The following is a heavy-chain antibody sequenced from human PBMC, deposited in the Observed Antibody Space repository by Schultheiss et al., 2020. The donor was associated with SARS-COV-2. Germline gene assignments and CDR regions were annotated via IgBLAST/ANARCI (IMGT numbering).Heavy chain of an antibody. CDR3: AKDDGVGATLNFDY. D-gene: IGHD1-26*01. V-gene: IGHV3-9*01. CDR2: ISWNSGSI. Sequence: GGSLRLSCAASGFTFDDYAMHWVRQAPGKGLEWVSGISWNSGSIGYADSVKGRFTISRDNSKNSLYLQMNSLRAEDTAVYYCAKDDGVGATLNFDYWGQGTLVTVSS. CDR1: GFTFDDYA. J-gene: IGHJ4*02.